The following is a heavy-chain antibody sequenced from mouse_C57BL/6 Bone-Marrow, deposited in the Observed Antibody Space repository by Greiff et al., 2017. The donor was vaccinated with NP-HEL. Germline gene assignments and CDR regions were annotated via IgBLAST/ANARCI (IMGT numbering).Heavy chain of an antibody. Sequence: EVQLVESGGGLVKPGGSLKLSCAASGFTFSDYGMHWVRQAPEKGLEWVAYISSGSSTIYYADTVKGRFTISSDNAKNTLFLQMTSLRSEDTAMYYCARPIYYDYDVEAMDYWGQGTSVTVSS. CDR1: GFTFSDYG. V-gene: IGHV5-17*01. CDR2: ISSGSSTI. CDR3: ARPIYYDYDVEAMDY. D-gene: IGHD2-4*01. J-gene: IGHJ4*01.